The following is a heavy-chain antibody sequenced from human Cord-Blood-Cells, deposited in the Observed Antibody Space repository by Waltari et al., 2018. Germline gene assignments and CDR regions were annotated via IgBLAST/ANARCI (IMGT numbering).Heavy chain of an antibody. Sequence: QVQLVQSGAEVKKPGASVKVSCKTSGYTFTSYDIYWVRNATGHGLEWMGWMNPNSGNTGYAQKFQGRVTMTRNTSISTAYMELSSLRSEDTAVYYCARQKDPSPFYYYYYGMDVWGQGTTVTVSS. J-gene: IGHJ6*02. CDR3: ARQKDPSPFYYYYYGMDV. CDR1: GYTFTSYD. V-gene: IGHV1-8*01. CDR2: MNPNSGNT.